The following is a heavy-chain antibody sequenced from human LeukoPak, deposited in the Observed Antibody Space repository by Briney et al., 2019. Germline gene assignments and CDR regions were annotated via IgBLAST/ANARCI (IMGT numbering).Heavy chain of an antibody. CDR1: GYTFTSYG. Sequence: GASVKVSCKASGYTFTSYGISWVRQAPGQGLEWMGWISAYNGNTNYAQKLQGRVTMTTDTSTSTAYMELRSLRSDDTAVYYCARDARISGSYYKSAFDIWGQGTMVTVSS. J-gene: IGHJ3*02. V-gene: IGHV1-18*01. CDR3: ARDARISGSYYKSAFDI. D-gene: IGHD1-26*01. CDR2: ISAYNGNT.